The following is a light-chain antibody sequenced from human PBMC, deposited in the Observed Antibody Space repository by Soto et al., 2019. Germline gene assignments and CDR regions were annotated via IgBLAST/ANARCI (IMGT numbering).Light chain of an antibody. J-gene: IGKJ3*01. CDR3: LQRSIGFT. Sequence: EIVLTQSPATLSLSPGERATLSCRASQSVGTYLAWYQQKRGQSPRLLIYGASKRAPGIPARFSGSGSGTDFTLTINSLAPEDFAVYHCLQRSIGFTFGPGTKVEVK. CDR2: GAS. CDR1: QSVGTY. V-gene: IGKV3-11*01.